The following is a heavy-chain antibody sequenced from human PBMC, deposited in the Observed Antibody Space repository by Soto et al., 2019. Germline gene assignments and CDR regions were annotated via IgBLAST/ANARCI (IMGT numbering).Heavy chain of an antibody. CDR3: ARDPGARGYSYGLVDY. D-gene: IGHD5-18*01. V-gene: IGHV3-30-3*01. CDR2: ISYDGSNK. Sequence: GGSLRLSCAASGFTFSSYALHWVRQAPGKGLEWVAVISYDGSNKYYADSVKGRFTISRDSSKNTLYLQMNSLRAEDTAVYYCARDPGARGYSYGLVDYWGQGTLVTVSS. J-gene: IGHJ4*02. CDR1: GFTFSSYA.